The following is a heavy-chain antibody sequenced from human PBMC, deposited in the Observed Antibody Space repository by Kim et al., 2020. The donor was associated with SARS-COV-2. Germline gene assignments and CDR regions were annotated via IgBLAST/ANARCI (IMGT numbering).Heavy chain of an antibody. Sequence: GGSLRLSCAASGFTFTTYSMNWVRQAPGKGLEWISCIMSATSTVYYADFVKGRFTVSTDNARNLLYLQLNSLRDEDTAVYYCARSRDMSHHDFDSWGQGTLVTVSS. J-gene: IGHJ4*02. CDR1: GFTFTTYS. CDR2: IMSATSTV. CDR3: ARSRDMSHHDFDS. D-gene: IGHD2-15*01. V-gene: IGHV3-48*02.